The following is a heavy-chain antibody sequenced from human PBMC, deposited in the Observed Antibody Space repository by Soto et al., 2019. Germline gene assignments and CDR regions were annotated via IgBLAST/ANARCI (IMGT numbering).Heavy chain of an antibody. D-gene: IGHD2-15*01. CDR1: GFTFGDSY. J-gene: IGHJ5*02. V-gene: IGHV3-11*06. CDR3: VRGGGGGLFDP. Sequence: LRLYCAGSGFTFGDSYMSWIRQAPGKGLEWLSYISPGSRYPAYADSVKGRFTISRDNAKRSLYLQMMSLTAEDTAIYYCVRGGGGGLFDPWGQGTMVTVSS. CDR2: ISPGSRYP.